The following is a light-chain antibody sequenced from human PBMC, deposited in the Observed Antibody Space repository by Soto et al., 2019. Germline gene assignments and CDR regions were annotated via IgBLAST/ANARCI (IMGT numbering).Light chain of an antibody. CDR1: SSDIGGYDY. Sequence: QSALTQPPSASGSPGQSVTISCTGTSSDIGGYDYVSWFQHHPGRAPKLMIYELTKRPSGVPDRFSGSRSGNTASLTVSGPQAEDEADYYCSSYAGSNNVIFGGGTKLTVL. CDR2: ELT. CDR3: SSYAGSNNVI. V-gene: IGLV2-8*01. J-gene: IGLJ2*01.